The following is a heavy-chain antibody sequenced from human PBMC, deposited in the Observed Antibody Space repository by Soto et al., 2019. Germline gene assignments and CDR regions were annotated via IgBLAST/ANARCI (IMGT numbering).Heavy chain of an antibody. Sequence: TSVKVCCKASGGTFSSYTISWVRQAPGQGLEWMGRIIPILGIANYAQKFQGRVTITADKSTSTAYMELSSLRSEDTAVYYCARSPYDILTGYYMDWFDPWGQGTLVTVSS. J-gene: IGHJ5*02. V-gene: IGHV1-69*02. D-gene: IGHD3-9*01. CDR2: IIPILGIA. CDR1: GGTFSSYT. CDR3: ARSPYDILTGYYMDWFDP.